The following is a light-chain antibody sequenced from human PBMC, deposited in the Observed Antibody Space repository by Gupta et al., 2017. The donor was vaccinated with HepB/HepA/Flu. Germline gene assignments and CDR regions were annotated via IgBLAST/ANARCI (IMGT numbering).Light chain of an antibody. CDR3: LLSYSGTRV. J-gene: IGLJ3*02. Sequence: QAVVTQDSSLTVSPGGTVTLPCGSSSGAVTSGHYAYWFQQKPGQAPRTLIYDTSAKHSWTPARFSGSLLGGKAALTLSGAQPEDEADYYCLLSYSGTRVFGGGTKLTVL. CDR1: SGAVTSGHY. CDR2: DTS. V-gene: IGLV7-46*01.